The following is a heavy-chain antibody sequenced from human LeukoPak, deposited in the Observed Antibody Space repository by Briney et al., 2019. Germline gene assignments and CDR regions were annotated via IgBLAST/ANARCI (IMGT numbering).Heavy chain of an antibody. CDR2: ISYDGSNK. J-gene: IGHJ4*02. Sequence: GRSLRLSCAASGFTFSSYAMHWVRQAPGKGLEWVAVISYDGSNKYYADSVKGRFTISRDNSKNTLYLQMNSLRAEDTAVYYCARGGAKDDFWSGYYVYWGQGTLVTVSS. CDR1: GFTFSSYA. D-gene: IGHD3-3*01. CDR3: ARGGAKDDFWSGYYVY. V-gene: IGHV3-30-3*01.